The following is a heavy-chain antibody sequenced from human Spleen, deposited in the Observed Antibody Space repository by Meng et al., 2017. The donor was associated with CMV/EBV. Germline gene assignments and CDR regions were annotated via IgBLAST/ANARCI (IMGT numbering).Heavy chain of an antibody. CDR2: INPNNGGT. D-gene: IGHD6-13*01. CDR3: ARDLAGAAAYDY. Sequence: ASVKVSCKASGYIFTDYYMHWVRQAPGQGLEWVGWINPNNGGTSFAQRFQGRVSMTRDTSITTAYMDLSRLTSDDTAMYYCARDLAGAAAYDYWGQGTLVTVSS. CDR1: GYIFTDYY. V-gene: IGHV1-2*02. J-gene: IGHJ4*02.